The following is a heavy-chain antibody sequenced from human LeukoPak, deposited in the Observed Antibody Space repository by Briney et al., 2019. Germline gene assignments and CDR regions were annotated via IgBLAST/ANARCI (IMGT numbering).Heavy chain of an antibody. CDR2: ISDNGETT. D-gene: IGHD2-2*01. CDR3: AKDRACTTSCSSMDV. J-gene: IGHJ6*02. V-gene: IGHV3-23*01. CDR1: GFTFSNFA. Sequence: GGSLRLSCAASGFTFSNFAMSWVRQAPGQGLEWVSVISDNGETTYYADSVKGRFTISRDNSKNTLYLQMNSLRAEDTALYYCAKDRACTTSCSSMDVWGQGTTVTVSS.